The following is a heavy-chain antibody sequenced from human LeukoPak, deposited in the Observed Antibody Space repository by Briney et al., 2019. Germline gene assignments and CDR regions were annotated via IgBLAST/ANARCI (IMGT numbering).Heavy chain of an antibody. J-gene: IGHJ4*02. CDR3: AKPWCSGGSCYGTGDY. CDR1: GFTFSSYA. V-gene: IGHV3-23*01. D-gene: IGHD2-15*01. Sequence: PGGSLRLSCAASGFTFSSYAMSWVRQAPGKGLEWVSAISGSGGSTYYADSAKGRFTISRDNSKNTLYLQMNSLRAEDTAVYYCAKPWCSGGSCYGTGDYWGQGTLVTVSS. CDR2: ISGSGGST.